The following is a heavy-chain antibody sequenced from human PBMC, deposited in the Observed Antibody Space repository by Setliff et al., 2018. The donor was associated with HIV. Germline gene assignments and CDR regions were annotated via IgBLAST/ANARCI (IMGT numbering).Heavy chain of an antibody. Sequence: SETLSLTCTVSGVSTSSSSYYWGWIRQPPGKGLEWIGYVYYSGSTYYNPSLKSRLTISVDTSKNHFSLRLSSVTAADTAVYYCVRQGAVTGHSFDSWGQGTLVTVSS. CDR2: VYYSGST. V-gene: IGHV4-39*01. CDR3: VRQGAVTGHSFDS. CDR1: GVSTSSSSYY. D-gene: IGHD6-19*01. J-gene: IGHJ4*02.